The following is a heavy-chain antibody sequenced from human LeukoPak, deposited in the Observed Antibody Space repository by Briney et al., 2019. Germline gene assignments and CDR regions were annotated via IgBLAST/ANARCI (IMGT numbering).Heavy chain of an antibody. V-gene: IGHV4-39*01. CDR2: NQFRGRT. D-gene: IGHD5-18*01. CDR3: ATQLRRGYRYGQFDY. Sequence: SETLSLTCTVSGGSVISGSYSWDWIRQPPGKGLEWIGSNQFRGRTYYNPSLKSRVTISVDTYKNQFSLKVISVTAADTAIYCRATQLRRGYRYGQFDYWGQGTLVAVSS. J-gene: IGHJ4*02. CDR1: GGSVISGSYS.